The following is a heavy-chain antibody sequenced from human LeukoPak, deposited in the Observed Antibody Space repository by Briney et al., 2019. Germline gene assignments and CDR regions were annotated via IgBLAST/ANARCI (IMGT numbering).Heavy chain of an antibody. CDR3: ARGGDIVVVPAAMDYYYGMDV. CDR2: INSDGSST. CDR1: GFTFSSYW. Sequence: PGGSLRLSCAASGFTFSSYWMHWVRQAPGKGLVWVSRINSDGSSTSYADSVKGRFTISRDNAKYTLYLQMNSLRAEDTAVYYCARGGDIVVVPAAMDYYYGMDVWGQGTTVTVSS. D-gene: IGHD2-2*01. J-gene: IGHJ6*02. V-gene: IGHV3-74*01.